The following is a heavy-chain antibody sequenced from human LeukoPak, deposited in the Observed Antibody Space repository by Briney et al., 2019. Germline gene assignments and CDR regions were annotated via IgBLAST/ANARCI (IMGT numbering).Heavy chain of an antibody. CDR3: VRHVAMGSPLYD. CDR1: GASISVISY. Sequence: PSGTLSLTCTVSGASISVISYWGWIRRSPGKELEGIGIIYFRGGTYYKPSLKSRVTISVDTTTNVCSLKLTSVAAAETAVYYCVRHVAMGSPLYDWGQGTLVTVSA. CDR2: IYFRGGT. D-gene: IGHD2-15*01. V-gene: IGHV4-39*01. J-gene: IGHJ4*02.